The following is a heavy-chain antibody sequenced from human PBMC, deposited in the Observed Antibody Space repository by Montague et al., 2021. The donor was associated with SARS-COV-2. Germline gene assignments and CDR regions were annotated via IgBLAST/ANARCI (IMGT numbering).Heavy chain of an antibody. D-gene: IGHD3-22*01. CDR1: GGSISSSSYY. J-gene: IGHJ4*02. CDR2: IYYSGST. V-gene: IGHV4-39*01. CDR3: ARHGKTRIAMIVVVTGYFDY. Sequence: SETLSLTCTVSGGSISSSSYYWGWIRQPPGKGLEWIGSIYYSGSTYYNPSLKSRVTISVDTSKNQFSLKLSSMTAADTAVYYCARHGKTRIAMIVVVTGYFDYWGQGTLVTVSS.